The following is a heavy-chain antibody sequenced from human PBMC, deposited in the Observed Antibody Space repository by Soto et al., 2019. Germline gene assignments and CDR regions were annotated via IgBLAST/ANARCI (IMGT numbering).Heavy chain of an antibody. CDR2: IIPIFGTA. J-gene: IGHJ6*02. Sequence: SVKVSCKASGGTFSSYAISWVRQAPGQGLEWMGGIIPIFGTANYAQKFQDRVTITADESTSTAYMELSSLRSEDTAVYYCAREGSPYYYYYGMDVWGQGTPVTVSS. CDR1: GGTFSSYA. V-gene: IGHV1-69*13. CDR3: AREGSPYYYYYGMDV.